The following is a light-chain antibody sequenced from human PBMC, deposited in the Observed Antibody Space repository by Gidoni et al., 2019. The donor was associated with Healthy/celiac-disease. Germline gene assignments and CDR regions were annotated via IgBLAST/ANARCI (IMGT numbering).Light chain of an antibody. CDR2: GAS. CDR3: QQYGSPPQK. J-gene: IGKJ1*01. CDR1: QSVSSSY. V-gene: IGKV3-20*01. Sequence: EIVLTQSPGTLSLSPGERATLSCRASQSVSSSYLAWYQQKPGQAPRLLIYGASSRATGIPDRFSGSGSGTDFTLTISRLEPEDFAVYYCQQYGSPPQKFGQGTKVEIK.